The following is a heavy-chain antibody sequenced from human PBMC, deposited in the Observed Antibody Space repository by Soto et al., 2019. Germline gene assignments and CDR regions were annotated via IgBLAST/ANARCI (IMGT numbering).Heavy chain of an antibody. CDR1: GGSISSYY. Sequence: QVQLQESGPGLVKPSETLSLTCTVSGGSISSYYWSWIRQPPGKGLEWIGYIYYSGSTNYNPSLKSRXXIXVXXSKNQFSLKLSSVTAADTAVYYCARAPGENWYFDLWGRGTLVTVSS. CDR2: IYYSGST. CDR3: ARAPGENWYFDL. V-gene: IGHV4-59*01. J-gene: IGHJ2*01.